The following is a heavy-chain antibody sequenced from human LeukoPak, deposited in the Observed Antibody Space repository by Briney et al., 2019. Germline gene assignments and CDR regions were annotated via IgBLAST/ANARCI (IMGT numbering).Heavy chain of an antibody. J-gene: IGHJ3*02. CDR1: GFTVTSYA. D-gene: IGHD2-15*01. Sequence: GGSLGLSCAASGFTVTSYAMHWVRQAPGKGLEWVAVISYDGGTKFYADSVKGRFTISRDSSSNTLYLQMDSLRVEDTALYYCARVSEVAAAPGAFDIWGQGKMVTIS. CDR3: ARVSEVAAAPGAFDI. CDR2: ISYDGGTK. V-gene: IGHV3-30-3*01.